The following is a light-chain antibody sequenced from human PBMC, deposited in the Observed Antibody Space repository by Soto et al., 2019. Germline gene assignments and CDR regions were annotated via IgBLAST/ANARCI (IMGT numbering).Light chain of an antibody. CDR1: QSVSAN. Sequence: EIVMAQSPATLSVSPGERATLSCRASQSVSANLAWYQQKPGQAPRLLIYGASTRATGVPASFSGSGSGTEFTLTISSLQSEDFAVYYCQQYNSWPLTFGGGTTVEIK. V-gene: IGKV3-15*01. J-gene: IGKJ4*01. CDR2: GAS. CDR3: QQYNSWPLT.